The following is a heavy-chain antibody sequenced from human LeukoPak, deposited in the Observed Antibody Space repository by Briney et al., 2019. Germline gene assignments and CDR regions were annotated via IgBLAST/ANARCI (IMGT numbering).Heavy chain of an antibody. Sequence: GGSLRLSCAASGFTFSSYDMHWVRQVTGKGLEWVSSIGTTGDTHYAVSMKGRFTISRENAKISLYLQMSSLSAGDTAVYYCARSFYGDYPYWGQGTLVTVSS. D-gene: IGHD4-17*01. CDR1: GFTFSSYD. J-gene: IGHJ4*02. CDR2: IGTTGDT. CDR3: ARSFYGDYPY. V-gene: IGHV3-13*01.